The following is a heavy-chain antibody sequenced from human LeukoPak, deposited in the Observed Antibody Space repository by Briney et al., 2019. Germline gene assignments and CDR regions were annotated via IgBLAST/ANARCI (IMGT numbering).Heavy chain of an antibody. D-gene: IGHD3-10*01. Sequence: SLRLSCAASGFTFSSYSMNWVRQAPGKGLEWVSGISWNSGSIGYADSVKGRFTISRDNAKNSLYLQMNSLRAEDTALYYCAKAGELLSSEYFQHWGQGTLITVSS. J-gene: IGHJ1*01. V-gene: IGHV3-9*01. CDR2: ISWNSGSI. CDR1: GFTFSSYS. CDR3: AKAGELLSSEYFQH.